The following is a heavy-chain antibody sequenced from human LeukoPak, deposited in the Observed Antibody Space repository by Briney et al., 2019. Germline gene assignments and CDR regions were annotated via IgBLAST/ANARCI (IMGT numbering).Heavy chain of an antibody. CDR2: INPNSGGT. CDR1: GYTFTGYY. CDR3: ARALGIAARPEIDY. J-gene: IGHJ4*02. V-gene: IGHV1-2*02. D-gene: IGHD6-6*01. Sequence: ASVKVPCKASGYTFTGYYMHWVRQAPGQGLEWMGWINPNSGGTNYAQKFQGRVTMTRDTSISTAYMELSRLRSDDTAVYYCARALGIAARPEIDYWGQGTLVTVSS.